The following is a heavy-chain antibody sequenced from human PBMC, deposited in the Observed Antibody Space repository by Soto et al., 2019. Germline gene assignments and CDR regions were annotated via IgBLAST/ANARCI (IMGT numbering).Heavy chain of an antibody. V-gene: IGHV5-51*01. CDR2: IYPGDSDT. J-gene: IGHJ4*02. D-gene: IGHD4-17*01. CDR1: GYSFTSYW. CDR3: ARLPTVTTYVIDY. Sequence: GESLKISCKGSGYSFTSYWIGWVRQMPGKGLGWMGIIYPGDSDTRYSPSFQGQVTLSGDKSISTAYLQWSSLKASDTAIYYCARLPTVTTYVIDYWGQGTLVTVSS.